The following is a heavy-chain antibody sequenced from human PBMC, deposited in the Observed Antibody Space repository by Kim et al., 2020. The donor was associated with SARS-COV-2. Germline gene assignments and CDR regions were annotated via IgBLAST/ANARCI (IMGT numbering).Heavy chain of an antibody. J-gene: IGHJ4*02. V-gene: IGHV1-18*01. CDR3: AREDGDYAIFDY. D-gene: IGHD4-17*01. Sequence: RYAEKVQGRVTLTIDTSTSTAYLELRGLRFDDTGMYYCAREDGDYAIFDYWGQGTLVTISS.